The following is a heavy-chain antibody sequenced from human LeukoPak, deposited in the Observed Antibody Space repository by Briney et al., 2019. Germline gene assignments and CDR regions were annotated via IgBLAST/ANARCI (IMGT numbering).Heavy chain of an antibody. J-gene: IGHJ4*02. CDR1: GFTFSSYW. CDR3: ARGREVGATPIDH. D-gene: IGHD1-26*01. CDR2: INSDGSST. Sequence: GGSLRLSCAASGFTFSSYWMHWVRQAPGKGLVWVSRINSDGSSTSYADSVKGRFTIFRDNAKNTLYLQMNSLRAEDTAVYYCARGREVGATPIDHWGQGTLVTVSS. V-gene: IGHV3-74*01.